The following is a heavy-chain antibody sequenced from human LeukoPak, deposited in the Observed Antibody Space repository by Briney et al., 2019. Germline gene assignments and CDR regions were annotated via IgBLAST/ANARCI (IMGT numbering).Heavy chain of an antibody. CDR3: ARWRGGNEAFDI. J-gene: IGHJ3*02. V-gene: IGHV4-59*01. Sequence: PSETLSLTCTVSGGSISNYYWSWIRQPPGKGLEWIGYIYYSGSTNYNPSLKSRVTISVDTSKNQFSLKLSSVTAADTAVYYCARWRGGNEAFDIWGQGTMVTVSS. CDR1: GGSISNYY. CDR2: IYYSGST. D-gene: IGHD4-23*01.